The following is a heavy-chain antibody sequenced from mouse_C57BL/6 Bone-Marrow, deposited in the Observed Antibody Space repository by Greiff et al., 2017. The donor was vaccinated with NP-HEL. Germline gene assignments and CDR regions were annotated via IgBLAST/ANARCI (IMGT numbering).Heavy chain of an antibody. CDR3: ARHGRGYPFAY. D-gene: IGHD2-2*01. V-gene: IGHV5-6*01. J-gene: IGHJ3*01. CDR2: ISSGGSYT. Sequence: DVHLVESGGDLVKPGGSLKLSCAASGFTFSSYGMSWVRQTPDKRLEWVATISSGGSYTYYPDSVKGRFTISRDNAKNTLYLQMSSLKSEDTAMYYCARHGRGYPFAYWGQGTLVTVSA. CDR1: GFTFSSYG.